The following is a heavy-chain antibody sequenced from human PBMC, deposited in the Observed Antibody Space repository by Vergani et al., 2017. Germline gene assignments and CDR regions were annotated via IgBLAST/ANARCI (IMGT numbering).Heavy chain of an antibody. CDR3: AGLNGPPSARHFDY. V-gene: IGHV5-51*01. CDR2: IYPGDSDT. D-gene: IGHD1-1*01. CDR1: GYSFTSYW. Sequence: EVQLVPSGAEVKKPGESLTISCKGSGYSFTSYWIGWVRQMPGKGLEWMGIIYPGDSDTRYSPSFQGQVTISAEKSISTAYRQWSSLKASDTAIFYWAGLNGPPSARHFDYWGQGTLVTVSS. J-gene: IGHJ4*02.